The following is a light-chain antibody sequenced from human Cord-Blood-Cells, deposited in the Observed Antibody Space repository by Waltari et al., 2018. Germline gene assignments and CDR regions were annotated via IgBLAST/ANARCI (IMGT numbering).Light chain of an antibody. CDR3: QAWDSSTAWV. J-gene: IGLJ3*02. Sequence: SYELTQPPSVSVSPGQTASITSPGDKLGDNYACWYQQKPGQSPVLVIYQDSKRPSGIPERFSGSNSGNTATLTISGTQAMDEADYYCQAWDSSTAWVFGGGTKLTVL. CDR2: QDS. V-gene: IGLV3-1*01. CDR1: KLGDNY.